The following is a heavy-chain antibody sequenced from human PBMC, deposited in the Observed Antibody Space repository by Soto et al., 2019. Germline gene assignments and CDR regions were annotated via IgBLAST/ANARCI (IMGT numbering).Heavy chain of an antibody. CDR3: AHRGGYCSGGSCYSIWFDP. Sequence: QITLKESGPTLVKPTQTLTLTCTFSGFSLSTSGVGVGWIRQPPGKALEWLALIYWDDDKRYSPSLKSRLTIPQDHPKNQVVITMTNMDAVETATYYCAHRGGYCSGGSCYSIWFDPWGQGTLVTVSS. CDR1: GFSLSTSGVG. CDR2: IYWDDDK. J-gene: IGHJ5*02. D-gene: IGHD2-15*01. V-gene: IGHV2-5*02.